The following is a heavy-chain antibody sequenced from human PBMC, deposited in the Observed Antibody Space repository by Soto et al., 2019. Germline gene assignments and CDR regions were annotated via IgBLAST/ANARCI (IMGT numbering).Heavy chain of an antibody. J-gene: IGHJ5*02. CDR2: IHISGRV. D-gene: IGHD2-2*02. CDR1: GASISGYY. CDR3: ARIPRINISYRWFDP. V-gene: IGHV4-4*07. Sequence: PSETLSLTCNVSGASISGYYWTWIRQPAGKGLEYIGRIHISGRVNYNPSLKSRVTMSVDTALNPFSLSLTAVTAADTALYYCARIPRINISYRWFDPWGQGTLVTLSS.